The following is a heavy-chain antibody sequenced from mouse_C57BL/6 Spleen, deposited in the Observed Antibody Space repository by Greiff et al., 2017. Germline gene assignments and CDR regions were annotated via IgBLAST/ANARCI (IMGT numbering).Heavy chain of an antibody. V-gene: IGHV1-82*01. J-gene: IGHJ1*03. CDR2: IYPGDGDT. Sequence: VQLQQSGPELVKPGASVKISCKASGYAFSSSWMNWVKQRPGKGLEWIGRIYPGDGDTNYNGKFKGKATLTADKSSSTAYMQLSSLTSEDSAVYFCAGPNWDRWYFDVWGTGTTVTVSS. D-gene: IGHD4-1*02. CDR1: GYAFSSSW. CDR3: AGPNWDRWYFDV.